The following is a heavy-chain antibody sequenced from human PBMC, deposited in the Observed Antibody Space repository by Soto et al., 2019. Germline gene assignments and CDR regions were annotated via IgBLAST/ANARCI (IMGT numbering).Heavy chain of an antibody. CDR1: GYTFTHYY. J-gene: IGHJ4*02. V-gene: IGHV1-46*01. Sequence: QVQLVQSGAEVKKPGASVKLSCRTSGYTFTHYYFHWVRQAPGQGLEWLAIINPASGSTNYAQAFQGRVTLTMDTSTTTVYMELSVLRAEDTAIFYCARDLAAGDYWGQGTLVTVSS. CDR3: ARDLAAGDY. CDR2: INPASGST. D-gene: IGHD6-13*01.